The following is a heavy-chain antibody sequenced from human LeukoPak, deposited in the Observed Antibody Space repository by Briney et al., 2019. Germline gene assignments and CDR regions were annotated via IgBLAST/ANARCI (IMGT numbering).Heavy chain of an antibody. CDR2: IYYSGST. CDR3: ARHLTPPPGDSYGYLVGSFDP. CDR1: GGSISSSSSY. D-gene: IGHD5-18*01. J-gene: IGHJ5*02. V-gene: IGHV4-39*01. Sequence: SETLSLTCTVSGGSISSSSSYWGWIRQPPGKGLEWIGRIYYSGSTYYNPSLKSRVTISVDTSKNQFSLKLSSVTAADTAVYYCARHLTPPPGDSYGYLVGSFDPWGQGTLVTVSS.